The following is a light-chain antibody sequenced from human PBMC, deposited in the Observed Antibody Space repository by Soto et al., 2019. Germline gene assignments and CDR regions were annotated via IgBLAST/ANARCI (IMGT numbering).Light chain of an antibody. CDR1: QSISSW. CDR2: DAS. Sequence: DIHITQAPSTLSASVGDRVTITCRASQSISSWLAWYQQKPGKAPKLLIYDASSLESGVPSRFSGSGSGTEFTLTISSLQSDYFATYSCQQYNSYAGTFGQGS. V-gene: IGKV1-5*01. J-gene: IGKJ1*01. CDR3: QQYNSYAGT.